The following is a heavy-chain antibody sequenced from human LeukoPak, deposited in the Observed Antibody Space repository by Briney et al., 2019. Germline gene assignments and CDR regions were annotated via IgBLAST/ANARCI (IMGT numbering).Heavy chain of an antibody. CDR3: SGRSGFSSIY. Sequence: GGSLRLSCEASGFTFNTHWMNWVRQTPGKGLEWMANISTDGSDEFYVDSVKGRFTISRDNAKNSVYLQVNNLRAEDTGVYYCSGRSGFSSIYWGQGILVTVSS. J-gene: IGHJ4*02. V-gene: IGHV3-7*01. CDR2: ISTDGSDE. D-gene: IGHD2-2*01. CDR1: GFTFNTHW.